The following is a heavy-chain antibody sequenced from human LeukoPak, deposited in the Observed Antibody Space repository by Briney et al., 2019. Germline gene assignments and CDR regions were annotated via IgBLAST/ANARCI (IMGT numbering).Heavy chain of an antibody. D-gene: IGHD3-10*01. V-gene: IGHV3-23*01. CDR3: AKAPMARYFDY. J-gene: IGHJ4*02. CDR2: ISGGGGST. CDR1: GFTFSSYA. Sequence: GGSLRLSCAASGFTFSSYAMSWVRQAPGKGLEWVSAISGGGGSTYYADSVKGRFTISRDNSRNTLYLQMNSLRAEDTAVYYCAKAPMARYFDYWGQGTLVTVSS.